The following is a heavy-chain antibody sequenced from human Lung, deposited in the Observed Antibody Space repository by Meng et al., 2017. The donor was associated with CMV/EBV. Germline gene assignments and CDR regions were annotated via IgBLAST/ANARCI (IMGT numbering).Heavy chain of an antibody. Sequence: GESXKISCAASGFIFGTFAMTWVRQAPGKGLEWVSSLSGSGGSTYYADSVKGRFIISGDSPKNTVFLQMNSLRAEDTAVYYCAKEPRSWYGGDGFDVWGHGTKVTVSS. CDR2: LSGSGGST. CDR1: GFIFGTFA. J-gene: IGHJ3*01. CDR3: AKEPRSWYGGDGFDV. V-gene: IGHV3-23*01. D-gene: IGHD6-13*01.